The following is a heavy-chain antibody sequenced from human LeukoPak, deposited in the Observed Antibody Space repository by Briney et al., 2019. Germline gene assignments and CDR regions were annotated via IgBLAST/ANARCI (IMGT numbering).Heavy chain of an antibody. V-gene: IGHV4-39*01. Sequence: PSETLSLTCTVSGGSISSSSYYWGWIRQPPGKGLEWIGSIYYSGSTYYNPSLKSRVTISVDTSKNQFSLKLSSVTAADTAVYYCERGRGDTAMVNYYGMDVWGQGTTVTVSS. J-gene: IGHJ6*02. D-gene: IGHD5-18*01. CDR3: ERGRGDTAMVNYYGMDV. CDR1: GGSISSSSYY. CDR2: IYYSGST.